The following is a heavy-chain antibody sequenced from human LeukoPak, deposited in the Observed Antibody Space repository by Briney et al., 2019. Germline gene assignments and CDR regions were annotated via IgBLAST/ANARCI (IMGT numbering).Heavy chain of an antibody. J-gene: IGHJ4*02. CDR1: VFTFRNYE. V-gene: IGHV3-48*03. D-gene: IGHD3-16*02. CDR2: ISPSGDTI. CDR3: HVRLGELSLIT. Sequence: GRSLRLSCAASVFTFRNYEMSWVRHAPAQGLEWVSYISPSGDTIYYTDSVKSRFTISRDTAKNSLYLQMNSLRAEDTAVYYCHVRLGELSLITWGQGTLVTVSS.